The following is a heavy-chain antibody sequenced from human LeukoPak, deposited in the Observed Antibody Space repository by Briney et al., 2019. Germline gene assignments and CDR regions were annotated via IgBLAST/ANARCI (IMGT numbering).Heavy chain of an antibody. D-gene: IGHD3-22*01. CDR1: GFTFSNAW. CDR2: IKSKTDGGTT. V-gene: IGHV3-15*01. CDR3: TTAYYYGSSGTVVDY. Sequence: GGSLRLSCAASGFTFSNAWMTWVRQAPGKGLEWVGRIKSKTDGGTTDYAAPVKGRFTISRDDSKNTLYLQMNSLKTEDTAVYYCTTAYYYGSSGTVVDYWGQGTLVTVSS. J-gene: IGHJ4*02.